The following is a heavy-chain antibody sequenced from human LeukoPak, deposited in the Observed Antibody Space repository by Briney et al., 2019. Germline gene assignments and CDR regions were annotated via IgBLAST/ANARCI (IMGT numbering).Heavy chain of an antibody. CDR2: ISGSGGST. V-gene: IGHV3-23*01. Sequence: PGGSLRLSCAASGFTFSSYGMSWVRQAPGKGLEWVSAISGSGGSTYYADSVKGRFTISRDNSKNTLYLQMNSLRAEDTAVYYCAKGYRAAARPGHFDYWGQGTLVTVSS. CDR1: GFTFSSYG. CDR3: AKGYRAAARPGHFDY. J-gene: IGHJ4*02. D-gene: IGHD6-13*01.